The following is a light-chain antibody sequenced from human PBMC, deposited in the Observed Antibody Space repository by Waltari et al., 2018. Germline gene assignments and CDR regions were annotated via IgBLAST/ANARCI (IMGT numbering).Light chain of an antibody. V-gene: IGKV3-15*01. J-gene: IGKJ4*01. CDR1: QSVSSA. Sequence: EIVMTQSPATLSVSPGERATLSCRASQSVSSALAWYQIIPGQAPRLLISGASTRATGIPGRFSGSGSGTEFTLTISNMQTEDFAVYHCQQYNNWPLTFGGGTKVEIK. CDR2: GAS. CDR3: QQYNNWPLT.